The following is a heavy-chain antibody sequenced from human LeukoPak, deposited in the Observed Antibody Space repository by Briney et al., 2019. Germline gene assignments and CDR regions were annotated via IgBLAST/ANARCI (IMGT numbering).Heavy chain of an antibody. Sequence: ASVKVSCKASGYTFTSYGISWVRQAPGQGLEWMGWISAYNGNTNYAQKLQGRVTMTTDTSTGTAYMELRSLRSDDTAVYYCARAQDRSITIFGVVADYWGQGTLVTVSS. V-gene: IGHV1-18*01. J-gene: IGHJ4*02. D-gene: IGHD3-3*01. CDR3: ARAQDRSITIFGVVADY. CDR1: GYTFTSYG. CDR2: ISAYNGNT.